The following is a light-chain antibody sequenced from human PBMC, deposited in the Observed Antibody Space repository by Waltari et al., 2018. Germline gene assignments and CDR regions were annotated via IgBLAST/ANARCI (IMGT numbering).Light chain of an antibody. CDR2: VNN. J-gene: IGLJ2*01. CDR1: SSNIGAGYD. Sequence: QSVLTQPPSVSGAPGQRVTISCTGSSSNIGAGYDVHWYQQLPGTAPKLLIRVNNIRPSGVPDRFAGSRSGTSASLAITGLRPEDEADYYCQSYDSSLSGRVFGGGTKVTVL. V-gene: IGLV1-40*01. CDR3: QSYDSSLSGRV.